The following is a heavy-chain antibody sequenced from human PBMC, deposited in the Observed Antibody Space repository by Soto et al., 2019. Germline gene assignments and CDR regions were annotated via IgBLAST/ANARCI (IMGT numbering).Heavy chain of an antibody. Sequence: PSETLSLTCTVSGGSISSSRYYWGWIRQPPGKGLEWIGSIFYSGSTYHSPSLKSRVTISVDTSKNQFSLKLGSVTAADTAVYYCARPPTASLDAFDIWGQGIMVTVSS. CDR1: GGSISSSRYY. J-gene: IGHJ3*02. CDR3: ARPPTASLDAFDI. CDR2: IFYSGST. V-gene: IGHV4-39*01.